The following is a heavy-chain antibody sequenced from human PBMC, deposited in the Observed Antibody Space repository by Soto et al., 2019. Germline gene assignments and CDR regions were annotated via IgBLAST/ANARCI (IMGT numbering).Heavy chain of an antibody. J-gene: IGHJ5*02. V-gene: IGHV3-11*06. CDR3: ARSWQQLVDGNWFDP. CDR1: GFTFSDYY. CDR2: ISSSSSYT. Sequence: GGSLRLSCAASGFTFSDYYMSWIRQAPGKGLEWVSYISSSSSYTNYADSVKGRFTISRDNAKNSPYLQMNSLRAEDTAVYYCARSWQQLVDGNWFDPWGQGTLVTVSS. D-gene: IGHD6-13*01.